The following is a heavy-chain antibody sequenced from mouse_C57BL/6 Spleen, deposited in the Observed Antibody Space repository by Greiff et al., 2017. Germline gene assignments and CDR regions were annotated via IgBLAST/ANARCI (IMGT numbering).Heavy chain of an antibody. CDR1: GYTFTDYN. Sequence: EVKLMESGPELVKPGASVKMSCKASGYTFTDYNMHWVKQSHGKSLEWIGYINPNNGGTSYNQKFKGKATLTVNKSSSTAYMELRSLTSEDSAVYYCARGLNWDGAYWGQGTLVTVSA. J-gene: IGHJ3*01. CDR2: INPNNGGT. V-gene: IGHV1-22*01. CDR3: ARGLNWDGAY. D-gene: IGHD4-1*01.